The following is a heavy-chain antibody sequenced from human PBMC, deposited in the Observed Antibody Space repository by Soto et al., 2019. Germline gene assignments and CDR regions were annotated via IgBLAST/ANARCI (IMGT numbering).Heavy chain of an antibody. Sequence: SETLSLTCAVSGGSFSGYYWSWIRQPPGKGLEWIGEITHSGSTNYNPSLKSRVTISVDTSKNHFSLKLSSVTAADTAVYYCASYCGGDCSDYYYYGMDVWGQGTTVTVSS. J-gene: IGHJ6*02. D-gene: IGHD2-21*02. V-gene: IGHV4-34*01. CDR2: ITHSGST. CDR1: GGSFSGYY. CDR3: ASYCGGDCSDYYYYGMDV.